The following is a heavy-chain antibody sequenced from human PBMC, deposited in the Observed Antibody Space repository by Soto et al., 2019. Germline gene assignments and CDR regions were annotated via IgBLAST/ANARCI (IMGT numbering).Heavy chain of an antibody. V-gene: IGHV1-58*01. D-gene: IGHD3-22*01. J-gene: IGHJ4*02. CDR1: GFTFTSSA. CDR2: IVVGSGNT. Sequence: EASVKVSCKASGFTFTSSAVQWVRQARGQRLEWIGWIVVGSGNTNYAQKFQERVTITRDMSTSTAYMELSSLRSEDTAVYYCAAEGYGIVAFDYWGQGTLVTVSS. CDR3: AAEGYGIVAFDY.